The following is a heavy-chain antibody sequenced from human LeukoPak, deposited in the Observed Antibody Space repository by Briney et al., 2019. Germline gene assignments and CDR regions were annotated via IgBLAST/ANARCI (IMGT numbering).Heavy chain of an antibody. CDR3: AKDGDDCIDC. J-gene: IGHJ4*02. Sequence: PGGSLRLSCAASGFTFNRRGMHWVRQAPGKGLEWVAFIRYDGGETFYADFVKGRFTISRDNSKNTLSLQLNTLRPEDTALYYCAKDGDDCIDCWGPGTLVTVSS. CDR2: IRYDGGET. V-gene: IGHV3-30*02. CDR1: GFTFNRRG. D-gene: IGHD2-21*01.